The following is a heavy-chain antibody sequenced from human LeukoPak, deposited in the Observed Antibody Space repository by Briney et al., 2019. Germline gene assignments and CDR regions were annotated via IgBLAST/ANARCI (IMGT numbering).Heavy chain of an antibody. CDR2: IYSSGST. CDR3: ARGYSPRFGADYYYYGMDV. D-gene: IGHD3-10*02. J-gene: IGHJ6*04. Sequence: SQTLSLTCTVSGGSISSGDYYWSCIRHPPGKGLEWIGYIYSSGSTNNHPSIESRVTISVDTSKNQVSLTLSSVSAADTAVYYCARGYSPRFGADYYYYGMDVWGKGTTVTVSS. V-gene: IGHV4-61*08. CDR1: GGSISSGDYY.